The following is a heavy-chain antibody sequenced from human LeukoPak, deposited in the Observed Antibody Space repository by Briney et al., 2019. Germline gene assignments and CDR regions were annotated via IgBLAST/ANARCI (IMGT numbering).Heavy chain of an antibody. Sequence: ASVKVSCKASGGTFSSYAISWVRQAPGQGLEWMGGIIPILDTANYAQKFQGRVTITTDESTSTAYMELSSLRSEDTALYYCARDKQDYGGNPAGAFDIWGQGTMVTVSS. CDR2: IIPILDTA. CDR1: GGTFSSYA. CDR3: ARDKQDYGGNPAGAFDI. V-gene: IGHV1-69*05. D-gene: IGHD4-23*01. J-gene: IGHJ3*02.